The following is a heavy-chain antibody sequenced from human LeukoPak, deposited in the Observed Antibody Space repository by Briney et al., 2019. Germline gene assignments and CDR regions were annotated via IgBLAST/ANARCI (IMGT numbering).Heavy chain of an antibody. CDR1: GFTFCTYS. CDR2: ICGSAGDT. J-gene: IGHJ5*02. D-gene: IGHD2-15*01. CDR3: VGCSGGTCTGNWLDP. Sequence: GGSLRISCAASGFTFCTYSMSWVRQAPGKGLEWGSGICGSAGDTFYAGSVKGRFTISRDNSKNTLYLQMNSLRVEDTAVYHCVGCSGGTCTGNWLDPWGQGTLVTVSS. V-gene: IGHV3-23*01.